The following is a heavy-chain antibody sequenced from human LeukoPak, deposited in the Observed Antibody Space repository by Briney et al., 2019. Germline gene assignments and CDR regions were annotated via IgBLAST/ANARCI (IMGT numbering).Heavy chain of an antibody. V-gene: IGHV3-23*01. D-gene: IGHD3-10*01. J-gene: IGHJ4*02. Sequence: PGGSLRLSCAASGFTFSSHTMSWVRQAPGKGLEWVSTIGGRGGSIYYADAVKGRFTISRDNSKNTLSLQMNSLKAEDTAIYYCAKDAGGAGASTFDYWSQGTLVTVSS. CDR2: IGGRGGSI. CDR3: AKDAGGAGASTFDY. CDR1: GFTFSSHT.